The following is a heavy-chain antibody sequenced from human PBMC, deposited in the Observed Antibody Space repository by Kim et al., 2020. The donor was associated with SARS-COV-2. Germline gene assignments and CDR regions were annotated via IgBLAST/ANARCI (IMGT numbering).Heavy chain of an antibody. D-gene: IGHD6-19*01. V-gene: IGHV4-59*13. J-gene: IGHJ5*02. Sequence: SETLSLTCTVSGGSISSYYWSWIRQPPGKGLEWIGYIYYSGSTNYNPSLKSRVTISVDTSKNQFSLKLSSVTAADTAVYYCARDGPYSSGPYGGFDPWGQGTLVTFSS. CDR1: GGSISSYY. CDR3: ARDGPYSSGPYGGFDP. CDR2: IYYSGST.